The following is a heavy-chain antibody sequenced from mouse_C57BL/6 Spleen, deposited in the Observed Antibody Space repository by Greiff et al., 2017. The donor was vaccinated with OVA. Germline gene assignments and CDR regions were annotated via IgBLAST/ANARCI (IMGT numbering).Heavy chain of an antibody. Sequence: VQLQQSGPELVKPGASVKISCKASGYAFSSSWMNWVKQRPGKGLEWIGRIYPGDGDTNYNGKFKGKATLTADKSSSTAYMQLSSLTSEDSAVYFCADGGGYFDVWGTGTTVTVSS. V-gene: IGHV1-82*01. J-gene: IGHJ1*03. CDR2: IYPGDGDT. CDR1: GYAFSSSW. CDR3: ADGGGYFDV.